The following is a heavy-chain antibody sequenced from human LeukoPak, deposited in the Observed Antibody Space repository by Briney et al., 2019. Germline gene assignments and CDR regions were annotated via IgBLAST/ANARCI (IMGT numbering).Heavy chain of an antibody. Sequence: PGGSLRLSCAASGFTFRSYAMSWVRQAPGKGLEWVSTISGNGASTYYADSVRGRFTISRDNSKNTLYLQMNSLRAEDTAVYYCVTSWCRQQRDYWGQGTLVTVSS. D-gene: IGHD2-8*01. CDR3: VTSWCRQQRDY. J-gene: IGHJ4*02. CDR2: ISGNGAST. V-gene: IGHV3-23*01. CDR1: GFTFRSYA.